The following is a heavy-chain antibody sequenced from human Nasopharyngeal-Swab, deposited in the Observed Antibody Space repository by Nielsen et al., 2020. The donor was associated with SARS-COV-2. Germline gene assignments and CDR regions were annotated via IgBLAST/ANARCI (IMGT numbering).Heavy chain of an antibody. CDR1: GFTFSSYS. Sequence: GESLKISCAASGFTFSSYSMNWVRQAPGKGLEWVSYISSSSSTIYYADSVKGRFTISRDNAKNSLYLQMNSLRDEDTAVYYCARSHSFGLLDIAMVKRHYYYYYYMDVWGKGTTVTVSS. CDR3: ARSHSFGLLDIAMVKRHYYYYYYMDV. J-gene: IGHJ6*03. D-gene: IGHD5-18*01. CDR2: ISSSSSTI. V-gene: IGHV3-48*02.